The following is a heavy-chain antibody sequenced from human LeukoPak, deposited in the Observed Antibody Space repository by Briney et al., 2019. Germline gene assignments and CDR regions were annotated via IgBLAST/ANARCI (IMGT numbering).Heavy chain of an antibody. CDR1: GFTFSDYY. V-gene: IGHV3-9*01. J-gene: IGHJ4*02. CDR3: AKGRAYSGYDQLDY. CDR2: ISWNSGRI. Sequence: PGGSLRLSCAASGFTFSDYYMSWIRQAPGKGLEWVSGISWNSGRIGYADSVKGRFTISRDNAKNSLYLQMNSLRAEDTALYYCAKGRAYSGYDQLDYWGQGTLVTVSS. D-gene: IGHD5-12*01.